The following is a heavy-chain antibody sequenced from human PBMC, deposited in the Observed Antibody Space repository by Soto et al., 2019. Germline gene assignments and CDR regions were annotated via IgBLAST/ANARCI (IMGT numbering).Heavy chain of an antibody. CDR2: ISYDGSNK. CDR3: ARDKGVSRGVISYYFDY. V-gene: IGHV3-30-3*01. Sequence: QVQLVESGGGVVQPGRSLRLSCAASGFTFSSYAMHWVRQAPGKGLEWVAVISYDGSNKYYADSVKGRFTISRDNSKNTLYLQMNSLRAEDTAVYYCARDKGVSRGVISYYFDYWGQGTLVTVSS. J-gene: IGHJ4*02. D-gene: IGHD3-10*01. CDR1: GFTFSSYA.